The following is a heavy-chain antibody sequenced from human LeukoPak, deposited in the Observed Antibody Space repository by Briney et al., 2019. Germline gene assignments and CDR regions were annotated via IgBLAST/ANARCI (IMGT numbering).Heavy chain of an antibody. V-gene: IGHV1-69*13. J-gene: IGHJ5*02. Sequence: ASVKVSCKASGGTFSGYAISWVRQAPGQGLEWMGGIIPIFGTANYAQKFQGRVTITADESTSTAYMELSSLRSEDTAVYYCAGGRGYSYGPKEPWGQGTLVTVSS. D-gene: IGHD5-18*01. CDR3: AGGRGYSYGPKEP. CDR1: GGTFSGYA. CDR2: IIPIFGTA.